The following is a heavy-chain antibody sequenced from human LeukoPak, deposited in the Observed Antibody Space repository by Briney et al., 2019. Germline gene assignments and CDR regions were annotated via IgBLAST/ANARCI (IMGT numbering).Heavy chain of an antibody. J-gene: IGHJ4*02. V-gene: IGHV4-34*01. Sequence: WXWXXXXXGKGLEWIGEXNHSGSTNYNPSLKSRVTISVDTSKNQFSLKLSSVTAADTAVYYCARGRSKYSSSWSYYFDYWGQGTLVTVSS. CDR2: XNHSGST. CDR3: ARGRSKYSSSWSYYFDY. D-gene: IGHD6-13*01.